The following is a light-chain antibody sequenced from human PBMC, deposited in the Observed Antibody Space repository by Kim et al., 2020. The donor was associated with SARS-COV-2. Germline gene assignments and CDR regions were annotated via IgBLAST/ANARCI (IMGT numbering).Light chain of an antibody. CDR2: DVS. Sequence: GQASTVACAGTSSDVGGYDYVSWYQQHPGKAPQLLIYDVSNRPSGVSNRFSGSKSGNTASLTISGLQAEDEADYYCTSYASSSPFVFGTGTKVTVL. V-gene: IGLV2-14*03. CDR1: SSDVGGYDY. J-gene: IGLJ1*01. CDR3: TSYASSSPFV.